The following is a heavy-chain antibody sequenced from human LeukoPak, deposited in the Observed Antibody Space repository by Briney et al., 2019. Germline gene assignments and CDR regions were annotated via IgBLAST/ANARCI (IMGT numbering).Heavy chain of an antibody. CDR3: AKVVPAAPTKIDI. CDR1: GDPISDYC. V-gene: IGHV4-4*07. CDR2: IYGNGST. J-gene: IGHJ3*02. D-gene: IGHD2-2*01. Sequence: SETLSLTCTVSGDPISDYCWTWIRQPAGKGLEWIGRIYGNGSTNYNPSLESRVAMSIDTSKMQFSLKLRSVTAADTAVYYCAKVVPAAPTKIDIWGQGTMVIVSS.